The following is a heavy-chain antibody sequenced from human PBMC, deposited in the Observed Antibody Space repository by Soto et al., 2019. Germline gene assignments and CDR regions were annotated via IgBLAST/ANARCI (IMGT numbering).Heavy chain of an antibody. CDR3: AKDYFWAETDSSHRYYGMDV. CDR2: ISGSGSSI. Sequence: PGGSLRLSCAASGFTFSNFGFNWVRQAPRKGLEWVSYISGSGSSIYYADSVKGRFTISRDNSKNTLYLQMNSLRAEDTAVYYCAKDYFWAETDSSHRYYGMDVWGQGTTVTVSS. V-gene: IGHV3-48*01. CDR1: GFTFSNFG. D-gene: IGHD6-6*01. J-gene: IGHJ6*02.